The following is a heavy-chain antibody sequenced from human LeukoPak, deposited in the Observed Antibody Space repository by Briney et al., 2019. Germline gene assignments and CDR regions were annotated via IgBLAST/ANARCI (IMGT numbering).Heavy chain of an antibody. V-gene: IGHV3-23*01. CDR2: ISGSGGST. D-gene: IGHD3-22*01. Sequence: GGSLRLSCAASGFTFSSYAMSWVRQAPGKGLEWVSAISGSGGSTYYADSVKGRFTISRDNSKSTLYLQMNSLRAEDTAVYYCAKTYYYDSSGYYGYYYYGMDVWGQGTTVTVSS. CDR3: AKTYYYDSSGYYGYYYYGMDV. J-gene: IGHJ6*02. CDR1: GFTFSSYA.